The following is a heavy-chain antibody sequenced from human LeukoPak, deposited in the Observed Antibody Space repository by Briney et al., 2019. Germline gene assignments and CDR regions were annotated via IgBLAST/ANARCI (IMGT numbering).Heavy chain of an antibody. CDR2: INHSGST. CDR1: GGSFSGYY. Sequence: PSETLSLTCAVYGGSFSGYYWSWIRQPPGKGLEWIGEINHSGSTNYNPSLKSRVTISVDTSKNQFSLKLSSVTAADTAVYYCARLRGDFWSGYSLFDYWGQGTLVTVSS. J-gene: IGHJ4*02. D-gene: IGHD3-3*01. V-gene: IGHV4-34*01. CDR3: ARLRGDFWSGYSLFDY.